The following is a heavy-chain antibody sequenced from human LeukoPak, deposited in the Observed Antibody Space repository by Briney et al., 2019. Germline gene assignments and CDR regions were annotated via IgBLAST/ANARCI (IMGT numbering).Heavy chain of an antibody. CDR3: GRPTGRGGYPTDPFDI. CDR2: IYHSGGTT. CDR1: GGSIRSSNW. Sequence: SETLSLTCAVSGGSIRSSNWWSWVRQPPGKGLEWIGEIYHSGGTTNYNPSLKSRVTISVDKSKNQFSLQLSSVTAADTALYYCGRPTGRGGYPTDPFDIWGQGTMVTVSS. V-gene: IGHV4-4*02. J-gene: IGHJ3*02. D-gene: IGHD6-25*01.